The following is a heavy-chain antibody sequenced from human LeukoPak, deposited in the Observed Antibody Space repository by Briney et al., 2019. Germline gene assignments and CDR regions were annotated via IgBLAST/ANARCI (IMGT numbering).Heavy chain of an antibody. Sequence: SETLSLTCTVSGGSISSSSYYWGWIRQPPGKGLEWIGSIYYSGSTYYNPSLKSRVTISVDTSKNQFSLKLSSVTAADTAVYYCARFSGDYDAFDIWGQGTMVTVSS. J-gene: IGHJ3*02. CDR1: GGSISSSSYY. CDR2: IYYSGST. D-gene: IGHD2-21*02. CDR3: ARFSGDYDAFDI. V-gene: IGHV4-39*07.